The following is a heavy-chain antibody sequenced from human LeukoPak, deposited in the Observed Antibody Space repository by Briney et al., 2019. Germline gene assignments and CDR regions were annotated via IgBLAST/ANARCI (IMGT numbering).Heavy chain of an antibody. CDR1: GYTFTSYG. CDR3: ARALGSSSWYYYYYYYMDV. D-gene: IGHD6-13*01. Sequence: ASVKVSCKASGYTFTSYGISWVRQAPGQGLEWMGWLNPNSGGTNYAQKFQGRVTMTRDTSISTAYMELSRLRSDDTAVYYCARALGSSSWYYYYYYYMDVWGKGTTVTVSS. J-gene: IGHJ6*03. CDR2: LNPNSGGT. V-gene: IGHV1-2*02.